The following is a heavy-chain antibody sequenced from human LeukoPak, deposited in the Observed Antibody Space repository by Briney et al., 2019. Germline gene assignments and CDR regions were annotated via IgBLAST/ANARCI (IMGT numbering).Heavy chain of an antibody. CDR2: IWYDGSNE. D-gene: IGHD3-16*01. CDR3: AREIWDRGKFYLDS. Sequence: GGSLRLSCATSGFTFSHYGMHWVRQAPGKGLEWVAVIWYDGSNESNADSVKGRFTISRDNSKNTLFLQMNTLRAEDTAVYYCAREIWDRGKFYLDSWGQGTLVTVSS. V-gene: IGHV3-33*01. J-gene: IGHJ4*02. CDR1: GFTFSHYG.